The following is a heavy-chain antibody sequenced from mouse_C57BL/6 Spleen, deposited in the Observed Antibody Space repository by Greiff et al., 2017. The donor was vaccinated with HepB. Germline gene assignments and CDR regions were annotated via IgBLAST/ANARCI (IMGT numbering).Heavy chain of an antibody. D-gene: IGHD1-1*01. CDR2: IDPSDSYT. Sequence: QVQLKQPGAELVMPGASVKLSCKASGYTFTSYWMHWVKQRPGQGLEWIGEIDPSDSYTNYNQKFKGKSTLTVDKSSSTAYMQLSSLTSEDSAVYYCARSDYYGSPNYFDYWGQGTTLTVSS. V-gene: IGHV1-69*01. J-gene: IGHJ2*01. CDR3: ARSDYYGSPNYFDY. CDR1: GYTFTSYW.